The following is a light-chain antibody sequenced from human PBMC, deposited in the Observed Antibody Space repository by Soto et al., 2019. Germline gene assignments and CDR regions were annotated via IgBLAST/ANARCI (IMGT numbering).Light chain of an antibody. CDR1: QSVSHA. CDR2: DAS. V-gene: IGKV3-11*01. Sequence: EVVLTQSPATLSLSPGDRATLSCRASQSVSHALAWYQQKPGQAPRLLIHDASSRATGIPARFSGSGSEPDFTLTISSLEPEDFAVYYCQQRGSWPPSITFGQGTRLEIK. CDR3: QQRGSWPPSIT. J-gene: IGKJ5*01.